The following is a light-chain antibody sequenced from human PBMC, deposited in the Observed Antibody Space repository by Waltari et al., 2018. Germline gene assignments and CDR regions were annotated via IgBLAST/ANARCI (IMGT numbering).Light chain of an antibody. CDR1: QDISNY. Sequence: DIQMTQSPSSLSASVGDRVTITCQASQDISNYLNWYQQKPGKAPKLLIYDASNLETGVPSRFSGSGSGTDFIFTIGSLQPEDIATYYCQQYENLPPFFGQGTKLEIK. CDR3: QQYENLPPF. CDR2: DAS. J-gene: IGKJ2*01. V-gene: IGKV1-33*01.